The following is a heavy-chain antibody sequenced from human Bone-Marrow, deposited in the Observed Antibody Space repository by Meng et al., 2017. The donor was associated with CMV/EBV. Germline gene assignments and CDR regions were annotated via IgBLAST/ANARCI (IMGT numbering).Heavy chain of an antibody. CDR1: GFTFSSYG. Sequence: GGSLRLSCAASGFTFSSYGMHWVRQAPGKGLERVAVIWYDGSNKYYADSVKGRFTISRDNSKNTLYLQMNSLRAEDTAVYYCAKSSDFWSGYYYYYYGMDVWGQGPTVTVSS. D-gene: IGHD3-3*01. CDR3: AKSSDFWSGYYYYYYGMDV. J-gene: IGHJ6*02. V-gene: IGHV3-33*06. CDR2: IWYDGSNK.